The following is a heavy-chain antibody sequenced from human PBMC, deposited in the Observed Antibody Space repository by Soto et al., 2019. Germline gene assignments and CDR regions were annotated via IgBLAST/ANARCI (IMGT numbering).Heavy chain of an antibody. D-gene: IGHD6-13*01. CDR2: ISNDGSRK. CDR1: GFTLSYFG. V-gene: IGHV3-30*03. J-gene: IGHJ5*02. CDR3: ARSIGFARSWPVSRINNWFDP. Sequence: GGSLRLSCEASGFTLSYFGTHWVRQAPGKGLEWVAAISNDGSRKYYGDSVKGRITISRDNSKNTLYLQMDSLRDEDTAIYYCARSIGFARSWPVSRINNWFDPWGQGTLVTVSS.